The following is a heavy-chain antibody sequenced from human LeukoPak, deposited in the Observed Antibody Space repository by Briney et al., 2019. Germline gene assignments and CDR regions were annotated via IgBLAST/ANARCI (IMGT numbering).Heavy chain of an antibody. D-gene: IGHD3-22*01. CDR3: AGHYYDSSGYSY. V-gene: IGHV3-30*03. CDR1: GFTFNSSG. J-gene: IGHJ4*02. Sequence: GGSLRLSCAASGFTFNSSGMHWVRQAPGKGLEWVAVISYDGSNKYYADSVKGRFTISRDNSKNTLYLQMNSLRAEDTAVYYCAGHYYDSSGYSYWGQGTLVTVSS. CDR2: ISYDGSNK.